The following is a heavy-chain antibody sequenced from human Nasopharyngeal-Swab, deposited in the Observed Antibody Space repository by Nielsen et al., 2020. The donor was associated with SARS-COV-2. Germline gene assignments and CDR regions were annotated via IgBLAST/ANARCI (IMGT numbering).Heavy chain of an antibody. CDR1: GFPFSDYS. Sequence: GGSLRLSCAASGFPFSDYSMNWVRQAPGKGLGWVSYISNGGSIIYYADSVKGRFTISRDNAGTSLSLQMNSLRAEDTAVYYCARFSNKGNRYWFFDLWGRGTLVTVSS. V-gene: IGHV3-48*04. D-gene: IGHD1-14*01. CDR2: ISNGGSII. CDR3: ARFSNKGNRYWFFDL. J-gene: IGHJ2*01.